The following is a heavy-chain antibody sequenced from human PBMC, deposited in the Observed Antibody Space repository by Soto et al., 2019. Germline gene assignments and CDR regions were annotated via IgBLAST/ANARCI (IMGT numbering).Heavy chain of an antibody. V-gene: IGHV3-23*01. D-gene: IGHD6-13*01. Sequence: GGSLRLSCAASGFTFSNFVMSWVRQAPGKGLEWVLAIRGSGGSTFYADSVKGRFTISRDNSKNSLFLQMNSLKAEDTALYYCARHQDSSTWYIYPIDYWGQGTLVTVSS. CDR1: GFTFSNFV. CDR2: IRGSGGST. J-gene: IGHJ4*02. CDR3: ARHQDSSTWYIYPIDY.